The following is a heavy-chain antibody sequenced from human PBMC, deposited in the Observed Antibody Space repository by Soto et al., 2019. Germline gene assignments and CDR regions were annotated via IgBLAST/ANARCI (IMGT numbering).Heavy chain of an antibody. D-gene: IGHD6-13*01. Sequence: ASVKVSCKASGYIFTDYYMHWVRQAPGQELGWMGRINPNSGGTNYAQKFQGRVTMTRDTSTSTAYTELSSLRSEDTAVYYCARDVAAADYWGQGTLVTVSS. J-gene: IGHJ4*02. CDR1: GYIFTDYY. V-gene: IGHV1-2*06. CDR2: INPNSGGT. CDR3: ARDVAAADY.